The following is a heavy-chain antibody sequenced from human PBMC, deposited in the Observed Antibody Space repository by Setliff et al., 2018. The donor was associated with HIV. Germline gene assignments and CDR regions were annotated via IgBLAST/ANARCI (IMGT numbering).Heavy chain of an antibody. CDR3: ARARPGIAVAGTLFDY. CDR1: GVSVRNFY. J-gene: IGHJ4*02. Sequence: PSETLSLTCNVSGVSVRNFYWSWLRQTAGKGLEWIGRIYTSGSTNYNPSLKSRVTMSVDTSKNQFSLKLSSVTAADTAVYYCARARPGIAVAGTLFDYWGQGTLVTVSS. V-gene: IGHV4-4*07. D-gene: IGHD6-19*01. CDR2: IYTSGST.